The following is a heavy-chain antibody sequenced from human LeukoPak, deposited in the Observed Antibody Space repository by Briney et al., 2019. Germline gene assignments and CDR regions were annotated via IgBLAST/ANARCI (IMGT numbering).Heavy chain of an antibody. CDR2: ISSSGSTT. V-gene: IGHV3-48*04. CDR3: AKVYGYSYGYGY. CDR1: GFTFSDYS. J-gene: IGHJ4*02. Sequence: GGSLRLSCAASGFTFSDYSMNWVRQAPGKGLEWVSYISSSGSTTYYADSVKGRFTISRDNAKNSLYLQMNSLRAEDTAVYYCAKVYGYSYGYGYWGQGTLVTVSS. D-gene: IGHD5-18*01.